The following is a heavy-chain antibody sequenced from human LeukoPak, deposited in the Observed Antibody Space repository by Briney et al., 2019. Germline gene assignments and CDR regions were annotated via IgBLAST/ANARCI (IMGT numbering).Heavy chain of an antibody. Sequence: PGGTLKLSCAASGFNFSGSALHWVRQGSGKGLEWVVRIRSKANSYATAYGASVKGRFTISRDDSQNTAYLQMKSLKTEDTAVYYCTARDMTPLDPADFDFWGQGTLVAVSS. D-gene: IGHD2-15*01. J-gene: IGHJ4*02. V-gene: IGHV3-73*01. CDR1: GFNFSGSA. CDR2: IRSKANSYAT. CDR3: TARDMTPLDPADFDF.